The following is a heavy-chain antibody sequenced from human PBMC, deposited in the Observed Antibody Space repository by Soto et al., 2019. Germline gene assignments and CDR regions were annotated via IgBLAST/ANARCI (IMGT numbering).Heavy chain of an antibody. CDR3: ASAGVATITRYYYGMDV. V-gene: IGHV4-4*02. Sequence: SETLSLTCAVSGGSISSSNWWSWVRQPPGKGLEWIGEIYHSGSTNYNPSLKSRVTIAVDNSKNQFSLKLSSVTAADTAVDYCASAGVATITRYYYGMDVWGQGTTVTVSS. D-gene: IGHD5-12*01. CDR1: GGSISSSNW. CDR2: IYHSGST. J-gene: IGHJ6*02.